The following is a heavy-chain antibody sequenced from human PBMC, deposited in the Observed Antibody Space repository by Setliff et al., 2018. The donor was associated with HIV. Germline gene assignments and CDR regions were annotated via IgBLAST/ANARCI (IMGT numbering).Heavy chain of an antibody. J-gene: IGHJ4*02. Sequence: SETLSLTCSVSGASIGSSTYYWGCIRQPPGKGLEWIGSIYYSGSTYYNPSLKSRVTISVDTSKNQFSLKLSSVTAADTAVYYCAREIYGGNSRPFDYWGQGTLVTVSS. V-gene: IGHV4-39*07. CDR3: AREIYGGNSRPFDY. CDR1: GASIGSSTYY. D-gene: IGHD4-17*01. CDR2: IYYSGST.